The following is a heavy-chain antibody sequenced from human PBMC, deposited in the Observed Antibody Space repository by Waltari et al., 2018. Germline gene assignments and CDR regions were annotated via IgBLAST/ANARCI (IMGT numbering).Heavy chain of an antibody. Sequence: EVQLVQSGAEVKKPEESLRISCEGSGYSFTSHWISWVRQMPGKGLVWVGRIDTSDSFRNYGPAFEGHVTISVDQSLRTAYLQWDSLKVSDTAIYYCVRHRTTYPLEIDYWGQGTLVTVSS. CDR1: GYSFTSHW. J-gene: IGHJ4*02. D-gene: IGHD2-2*01. V-gene: IGHV5-10-1*01. CDR2: IDTSDSFR. CDR3: VRHRTTYPLEIDY.